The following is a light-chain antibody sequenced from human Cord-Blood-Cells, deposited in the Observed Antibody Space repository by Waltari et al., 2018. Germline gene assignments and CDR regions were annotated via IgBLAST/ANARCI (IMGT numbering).Light chain of an antibody. CDR3: SSYTSSSTRV. J-gene: IGLJ2*01. CDR1: SSDVGGYNY. CDR2: DVS. V-gene: IGLV2-14*03. Sequence: QSALTQPASVSGSPGQSFTISCTGTSSDVGGYNYVSWYQQHPGKAPKLMIYDVSNRPSVVANRFSEFKFGNTASLTISGLHAEDDAEYYCSSYTSSSTRVFGGGTKLTVL.